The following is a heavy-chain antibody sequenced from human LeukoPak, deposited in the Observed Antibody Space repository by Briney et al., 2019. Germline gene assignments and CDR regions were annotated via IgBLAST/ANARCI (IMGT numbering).Heavy chain of an antibody. V-gene: IGHV3-23*01. CDR2: ISGSGGNT. J-gene: IGHJ4*02. Sequence: PGGSLRLSCAASGLTFSSYAMNWVRQAPGKGLEWVSAISGSGGNTYYADSVKGRFTISRDNSKNTLYLQMNSLRAEDTAVYYCAKVEMATIMGGNLDYWGQGTLVTVSS. CDR1: GLTFSSYA. CDR3: AKVEMATIMGGNLDY. D-gene: IGHD5-24*01.